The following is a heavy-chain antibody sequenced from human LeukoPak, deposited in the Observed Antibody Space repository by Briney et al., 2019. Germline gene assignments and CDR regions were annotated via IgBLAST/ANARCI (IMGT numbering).Heavy chain of an antibody. V-gene: IGHV1-2*02. CDR2: INPNSGGT. J-gene: IGHJ3*02. CDR3: ARDRPIVGATGGDAFDI. D-gene: IGHD1-26*01. Sequence: ASVKVSCKASGYTFTGYYMHWVRQAPGPGLEWMGWINPNSGGTSYAQKFQGRVTMTRDTSISTAYMELSRLRSDDTAVYYCARDRPIVGATGGDAFDIWGQGTMVTVSS. CDR1: GYTFTGYY.